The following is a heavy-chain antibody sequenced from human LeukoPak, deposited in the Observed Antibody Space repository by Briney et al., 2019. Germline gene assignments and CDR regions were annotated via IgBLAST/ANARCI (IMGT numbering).Heavy chain of an antibody. D-gene: IGHD3-22*01. Sequence: GGSLRLSCAASGFTFSHYNMHWVRQASGKGLEWVSYISSSGSTIYYADSVKGRFTISRDNAKNSLYLQMNSLRAEDTAVYYCARDAEVGYFDSSNFYDYWGQGTLVTVSS. J-gene: IGHJ4*02. CDR1: GFTFSHYN. CDR3: ARDAEVGYFDSSNFYDY. CDR2: ISSSGSTI. V-gene: IGHV3-48*03.